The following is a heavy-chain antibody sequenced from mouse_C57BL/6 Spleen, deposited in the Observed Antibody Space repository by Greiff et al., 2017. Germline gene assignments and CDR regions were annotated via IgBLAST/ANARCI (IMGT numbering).Heavy chain of an antibody. CDR2: IYPGDGDT. J-gene: IGHJ4*01. CDR1: GYAFSSYW. Sequence: QVQLQQSGAELVKPGASVKISCKASGYAFSSYWMNWVKQRPGKGLEWIGQIYPGDGDTNYNGKFKGKATLTADKSSSTAYMQLSSLTSEDSAVYFCARSWDYSNYGAMDYWGQGTSVTVSS. V-gene: IGHV1-80*01. D-gene: IGHD2-5*01. CDR3: ARSWDYSNYGAMDY.